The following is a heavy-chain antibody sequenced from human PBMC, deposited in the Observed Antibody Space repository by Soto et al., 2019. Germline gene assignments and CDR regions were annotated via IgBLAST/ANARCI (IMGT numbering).Heavy chain of an antibody. J-gene: IGHJ4*02. V-gene: IGHV3-15*07. D-gene: IGHD5-18*01. CDR1: GFTFSNAW. CDR2: IKSKTDGGTT. CDR3: TTDPFQPIEAYSYGQDY. Sequence: PGGSLRLSCAASGFTFSNAWMNWVRQAPGKGLEWVGRIKSKTDGGTTDYAAPVKGRFTISRDDSKNTLYLQMNSLKTEDTAVYYCTTDPFQPIEAYSYGQDYWGQGTLVTVSS.